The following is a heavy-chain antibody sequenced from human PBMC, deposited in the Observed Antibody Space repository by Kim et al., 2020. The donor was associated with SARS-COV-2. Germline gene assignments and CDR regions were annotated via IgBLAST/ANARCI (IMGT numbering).Heavy chain of an antibody. J-gene: IGHJ6*03. D-gene: IGHD1-7*01. CDR3: ARDGGITRGIDV. CDR1: GYTFTSHG. V-gene: IGHV1-18*04. Sequence: ASVKVSCKASGYTFTSHGITWVRKAPGQGPEWMGWISPLNGKTKFAQKLQGRVAMTRETSMTTAYMELSSLTSDDTAVYYCARDGGITRGIDVWGKGT. CDR2: ISPLNGKT.